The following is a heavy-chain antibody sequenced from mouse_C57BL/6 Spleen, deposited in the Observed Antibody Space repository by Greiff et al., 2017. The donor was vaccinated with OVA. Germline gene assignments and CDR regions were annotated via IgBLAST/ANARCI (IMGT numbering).Heavy chain of an antibody. J-gene: IGHJ4*01. D-gene: IGHD2-2*01. CDR2: IHPNSGST. CDR3: ARDYGYDEDYYAMDY. V-gene: IGHV1-64*01. Sequence: VQLQQPGAELVKPGASVKLSCKASGYTFTSYWMHWVKQRPGQGLEWIGMIHPNSGSTNYNEKFKSKATLTVDKSSSTAYMQLSSLTSEDSAVYYCARDYGYDEDYYAMDYWGQGTSVTVSS. CDR1: GYTFTSYW.